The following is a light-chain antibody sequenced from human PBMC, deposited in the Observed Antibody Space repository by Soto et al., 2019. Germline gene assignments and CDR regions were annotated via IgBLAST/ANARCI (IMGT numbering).Light chain of an antibody. CDR1: SSNIGAGYD. V-gene: IGLV1-40*01. J-gene: IGLJ3*02. CDR2: GNS. Sequence: QTVVTQPPSVSGAPGQRVTISCTGSSSNIGAGYDVHWYQQLPGTAPKLLIYGNSNRPSGVPDRFSGSKSGTSASLAITGLQAEDEADYYRQSYDSSLSGWGVFGGGTKLTVL. CDR3: QSYDSSLSGWGV.